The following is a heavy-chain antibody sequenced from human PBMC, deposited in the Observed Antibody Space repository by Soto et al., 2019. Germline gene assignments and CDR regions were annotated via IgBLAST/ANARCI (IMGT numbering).Heavy chain of an antibody. CDR2: IIPIFGTA. CDR3: ARSQDSSGYWSSWFYP. Sequence: QVQLVQSGAEVKKPGSSVKVSCKSSGGTFSTYTLAWVRQAPGQGLEWVGGIIPIFGTANYPQKFKGRVTITADESTSTAYMELCILRSADTAVYYCARSQDSSGYWSSWFYPWGQGTLVNVSS. J-gene: IGHJ5*02. CDR1: GGTFSTYT. D-gene: IGHD3-22*01. V-gene: IGHV1-69*01.